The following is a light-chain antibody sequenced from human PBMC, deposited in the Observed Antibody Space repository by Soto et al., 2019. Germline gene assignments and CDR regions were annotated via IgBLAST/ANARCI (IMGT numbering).Light chain of an antibody. J-gene: IGLJ2*01. CDR1: SGHSSYT. V-gene: IGLV4-69*01. CDR2: LNTDGSH. Sequence: QLVLTQSPSASASLGASVKLTCTLSSGHSSYTIAWHQQQPEKGPRYLMKLNTDGSHSRGDGIPDRFSGSRSGAERYLTISGLQSGEEADYYCQTWGAGIVVFGGGTKLTVL. CDR3: QTWGAGIVV.